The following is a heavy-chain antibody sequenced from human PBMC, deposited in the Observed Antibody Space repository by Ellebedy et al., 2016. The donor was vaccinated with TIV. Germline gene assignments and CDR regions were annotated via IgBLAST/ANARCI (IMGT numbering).Heavy chain of an antibody. CDR2: IHHSGTT. CDR1: GGSFSHSS. D-gene: IGHD2-21*01. J-gene: IGHJ3*02. V-gene: IGHV4-34*01. CDR3: ARGRTSCRGDNCRHPISTVFDI. Sequence: MPGGSLRLSCTLSGGSFSHSSLTWLRQPPGKGLEWIAEIHHSGTTDYNPSLKHRVTLSEDTSNSQFSLNLTSVTAADTVLYYCARGRTSCRGDNCRHPISTVFDIWGQGTMVTVSS.